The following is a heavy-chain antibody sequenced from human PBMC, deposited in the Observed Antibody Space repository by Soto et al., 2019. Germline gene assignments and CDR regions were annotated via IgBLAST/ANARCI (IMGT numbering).Heavy chain of an antibody. CDR1: GFTFSLYA. Sequence: EVQLLESGGGLVQPGGSLRLSCAGSGFTFSLYAMTWVRQAPGKGPEWVSTLSDSGGHTYYADSVKGRFTISRDNPKNTLYLQMNSLRAEDTAVYYCAKDSQSVSVSAARVYGMDVWGQGTTVTVSS. CDR3: AKDSQSVSVSAARVYGMDV. CDR2: LSDSGGHT. V-gene: IGHV3-23*01. D-gene: IGHD2-2*01. J-gene: IGHJ6*02.